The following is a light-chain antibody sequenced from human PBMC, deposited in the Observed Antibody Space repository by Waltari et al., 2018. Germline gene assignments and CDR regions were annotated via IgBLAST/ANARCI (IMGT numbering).Light chain of an antibody. J-gene: IGLJ2*01. CDR1: SRDVGNYKR. Sequence: QSALTQPASVSGSPGQSITLSCPGTSRDVGNYKRVSWYQQHPGKAPKLMIYAVSKRPSGVSDRFSGSKAGDMASLTISGLQPEDEAEYFCSSYAGSSKGVFGGGTKVTIL. V-gene: IGLV2-23*02. CDR2: AVS. CDR3: SSYAGSSKGV.